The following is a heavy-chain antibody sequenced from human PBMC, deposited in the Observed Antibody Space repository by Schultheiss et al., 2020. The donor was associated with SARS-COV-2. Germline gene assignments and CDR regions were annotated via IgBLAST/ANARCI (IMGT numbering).Heavy chain of an antibody. CDR1: GGSISSGYY. CDR3: ARAVGYSYGYGLYYYYGMDV. J-gene: IGHJ6*02. D-gene: IGHD5-18*01. CDR2: IYHSGST. Sequence: SQTLSLTCTVSGGSISSGYYWGWIRQPPGKGLEWIGSIYHSGSTYYNPSLKSRVTISVDTPKNQFSLKLSSVTAADTAVYYCARAVGYSYGYGLYYYYGMDVWGQGTTVTVSS. V-gene: IGHV4-38-2*02.